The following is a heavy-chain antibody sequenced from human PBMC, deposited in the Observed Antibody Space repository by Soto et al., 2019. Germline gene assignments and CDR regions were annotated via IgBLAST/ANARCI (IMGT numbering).Heavy chain of an antibody. V-gene: IGHV1-18*01. D-gene: IGHD3-16*01. CDR1: GYTFTNFG. CDR3: ARGGAPLDY. CDR2: ISAYNGNT. Sequence: QVQLVQSGAEVKKPGASVKVSCKASGYTFTNFGISWVRQAPGQGLEWMGWISAYNGNTNYAQKFQGRVTRTTDTSTSTAYMERRSLRSADTAVNYCARGGAPLDYGGQGTLVTVSS. J-gene: IGHJ4*02.